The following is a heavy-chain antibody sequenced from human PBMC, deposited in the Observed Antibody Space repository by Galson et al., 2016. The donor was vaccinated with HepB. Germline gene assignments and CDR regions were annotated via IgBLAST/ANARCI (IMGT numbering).Heavy chain of an antibody. J-gene: IGHJ4*02. CDR2: VNWNGGST. D-gene: IGHD6-13*01. Sequence: SLRLSCAAAGFTFDDYDMSWVRHTPGKGLERVSGVNWNGGSTGYEDSVKGRFTISRDNANNSLYLQMNSLRAEDTALYYCARAPYLYLAAAAYYFHYWGQGTLVTVSS. CDR1: GFTFDDYD. CDR3: ARAPYLYLAAAAYYFHY. V-gene: IGHV3-20*04.